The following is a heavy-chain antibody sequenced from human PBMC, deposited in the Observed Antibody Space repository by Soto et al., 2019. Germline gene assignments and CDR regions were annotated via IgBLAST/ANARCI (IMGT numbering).Heavy chain of an antibody. Sequence: GGSLRLSCAASGFTFSSYAMSWVRQAPGKGLEWVSAISGSGGSTYYADSVKGRFTISRDNSKNTLYLQMNSLRAEDTAVYYCAKSLVFGANYDILTGYYFRYYYYYGMDVWGQGTTVTVSS. CDR2: ISGSGGST. V-gene: IGHV3-23*01. CDR1: GFTFSSYA. CDR3: AKSLVFGANYDILTGYYFRYYYYYGMDV. D-gene: IGHD3-9*01. J-gene: IGHJ6*02.